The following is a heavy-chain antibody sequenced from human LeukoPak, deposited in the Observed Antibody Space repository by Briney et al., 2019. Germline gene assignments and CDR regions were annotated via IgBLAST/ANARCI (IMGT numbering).Heavy chain of an antibody. CDR2: TFHTGRT. D-gene: IGHD5-12*01. CDR3: ASSSGYDPAVYFPH. J-gene: IGHJ1*01. CDR1: GGSIRIYY. V-gene: IGHV4-59*12. Sequence: SETLSLTCSVSGGSIRIYYWSWIRQPPGKGLEWIGYTFHTGRTNYNPSLKSRVTISLDTSKNQFSLKVSSVTAADTAVYYCASSSGYDPAVYFPHWGQGTLLTVSS.